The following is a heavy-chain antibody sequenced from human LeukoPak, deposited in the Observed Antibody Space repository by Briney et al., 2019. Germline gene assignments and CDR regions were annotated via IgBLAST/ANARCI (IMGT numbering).Heavy chain of an antibody. CDR3: ARVHLGYYGSGTLDY. CDR2: ISAYNGNT. J-gene: IGHJ4*02. CDR1: GYTFTSYG. Sequence: ASVKVSCKASGYTFTSYGISWVRQAPGQGLEWMGWISAYNGNTNYAQKLQGRVTMTTDTSTSTAYMELRSLRSDDTAVYYCARVHLGYYGSGTLDYWGQGTLVTVSS. D-gene: IGHD3-10*01. V-gene: IGHV1-18*01.